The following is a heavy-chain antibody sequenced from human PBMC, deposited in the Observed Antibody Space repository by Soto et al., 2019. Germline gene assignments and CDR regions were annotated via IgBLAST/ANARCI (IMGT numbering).Heavy chain of an antibody. V-gene: IGHV3-23*01. CDR1: GFTFNIYA. D-gene: IGHD3-22*01. CDR2: ISRYGDFT. CDR3: AKDRYLDHDSRGYLFDN. J-gene: IGHJ4*02. Sequence: EVQLLESGGDLIQPGGSLRLSCAASGFTFNIYAMTWVRQAPGKGLEWVSAISRYGDFTYYADSVEGRFTISRDNSKNTLYLQINSRRAEDTAVYYCAKDRYLDHDSRGYLFDNWGQGTLVTVSS.